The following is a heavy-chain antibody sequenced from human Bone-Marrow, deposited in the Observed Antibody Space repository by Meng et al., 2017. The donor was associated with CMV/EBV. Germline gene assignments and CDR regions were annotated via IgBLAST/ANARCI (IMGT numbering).Heavy chain of an antibody. CDR1: GFTFSSYS. D-gene: IGHD2-2*02. CDR3: ARQIDEKYIVVVPAAIRGIDY. Sequence: GESQKISCASSGFTFSSYSMNWVRQAPGKGLEWVSSISSSSSYIYYADSVKGRFTISRDNAKNSLYLQMNSLRAEDTAVYYCARQIDEKYIVVVPAAIRGIDYWGQGTLVTVSS. CDR2: ISSSSSYI. V-gene: IGHV3-21*01. J-gene: IGHJ4*02.